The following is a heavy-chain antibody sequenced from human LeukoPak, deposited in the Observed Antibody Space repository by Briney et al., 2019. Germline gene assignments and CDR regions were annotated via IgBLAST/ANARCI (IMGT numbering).Heavy chain of an antibody. CDR1: GFTFGDSA. D-gene: IGHD1-26*01. CDR2: ITWNSVRI. Sequence: GGSLRLSCEASGFTFGDSAMHWVRQAPGKGLEWVASITWNSVRIGYADSVKGRFTISRDNSKNTLYLQMNSLRAEDTAVYYCAKAPLGATITPFDYWGQGTLVTVSS. V-gene: IGHV3-9*01. J-gene: IGHJ4*02. CDR3: AKAPLGATITPFDY.